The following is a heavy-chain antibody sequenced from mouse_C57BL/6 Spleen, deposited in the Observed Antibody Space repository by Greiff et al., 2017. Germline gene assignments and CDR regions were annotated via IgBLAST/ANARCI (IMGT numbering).Heavy chain of an antibody. J-gene: IGHJ2*01. CDR1: GYSITSGYY. Sequence: EVKLEESGPGLVKPSQSLSLTCSVTGYSITSGYYWNWIRQFPGNKLEWMGYISYDGSNNYNPSLKNRISITRDTSKNQFFLKLNSVTTEDTATYYCAREDYGSSYTYWGQGTTLTVSS. CDR3: AREDYGSSYTY. D-gene: IGHD1-1*01. V-gene: IGHV3-6*01. CDR2: ISYDGSN.